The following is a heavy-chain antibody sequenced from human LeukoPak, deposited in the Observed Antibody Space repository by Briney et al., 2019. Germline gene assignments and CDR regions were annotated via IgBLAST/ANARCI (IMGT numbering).Heavy chain of an antibody. D-gene: IGHD3-22*01. V-gene: IGHV4-61*02. J-gene: IGHJ3*02. Sequence: PSQTLSLTCTVSGGPISSGSYYWRWIRQPAGKGLEWIGRIYTSGSTNYNPSLKSRVTMSVDTSKNQFSLKLSSVTAADTAVYYCARDGISYYDTLDAFDIWGQGTMVTVSS. CDR2: IYTSGST. CDR3: ARDGISYYDTLDAFDI. CDR1: GGPISSGSYY.